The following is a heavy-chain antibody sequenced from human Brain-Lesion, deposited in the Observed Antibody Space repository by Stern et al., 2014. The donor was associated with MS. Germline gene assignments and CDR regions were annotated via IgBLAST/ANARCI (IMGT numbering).Heavy chain of an antibody. CDR3: AKDRQYLTYFFDH. V-gene: IGHV3-30*18. D-gene: IGHD2/OR15-2a*01. CDR2: VSYDGSNK. Sequence: VQLVESGGGVVQPGRPLRLSCVASGFTFGSCAMHWVRQAPGKGLEWVAGVSYDGSNKYYADSVKGRFTISRDNSQNTLYIQMSSLRPEDTAVYYFAKDRQYLTYFFDHWGQGSLVTVSS. CDR1: GFTFGSCA. J-gene: IGHJ5*02.